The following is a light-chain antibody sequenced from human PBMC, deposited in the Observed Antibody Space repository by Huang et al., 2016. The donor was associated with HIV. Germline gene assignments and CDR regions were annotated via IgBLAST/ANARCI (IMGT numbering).Light chain of an antibody. J-gene: IGKJ1*01. CDR3: QQYGSSPGT. CDR1: QSVSSSY. CDR2: GAS. V-gene: IGKV3-20*01. Sequence: IVLTHSPGTLSLSPGQRATLSCRASQSVSSSYLAWDQQKPGQPPRLLIYGASSRATGIPDRCSGSGSGTDFTLTISRLEPADFAVYYCQQYGSSPGTFGQGTKVEIK.